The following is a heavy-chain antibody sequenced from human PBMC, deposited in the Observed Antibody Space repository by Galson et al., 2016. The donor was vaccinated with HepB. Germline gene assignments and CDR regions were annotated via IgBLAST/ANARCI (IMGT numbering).Heavy chain of an antibody. V-gene: IGHV6-1*01. CDR3: ARTQISVLRGVVFFDWYFDL. CDR2: TYYRSKWYN. D-gene: IGHD3-10*01. J-gene: IGHJ2*01. CDR1: GDSVSSDSSA. Sequence: CAISGDSVSSDSSAWSWIRQSPSRGLEWLGRTYYRSKWYNDSAVSVNGRISINADTSQNQFSLQLESVTHEDTAVYYCARTQISVLRGVVFFDWYFDLWSRGTLVTVS.